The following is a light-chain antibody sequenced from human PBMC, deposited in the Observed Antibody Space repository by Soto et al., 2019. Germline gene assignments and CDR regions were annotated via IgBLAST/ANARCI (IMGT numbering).Light chain of an antibody. CDR1: TGAVTSFHY. V-gene: IGLV7-46*01. CDR2: DTS. CDR3: LLAYTGARL. J-gene: IGLJ2*01. Sequence: QTVVTQEPSLTVSPGGTVTLTCGSSTGAVTSFHYPYWFQQKPGQAPRALIYDTSNRHSWTPARFSGSLLGGKAALTLSGAQPEDEAEYYCLLAYTGARLFGAGTKLTVL.